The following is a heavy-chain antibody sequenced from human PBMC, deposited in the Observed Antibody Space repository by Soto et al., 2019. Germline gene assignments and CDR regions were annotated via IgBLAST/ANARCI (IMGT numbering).Heavy chain of an antibody. Sequence: GGSLRLSCAVSGFYFNNYGINWVRQAPGKGLEWVSSVSKSDYTYYSDSVKGRFTISRDNAKNSVSLQMNSLRPEDTAVYYCARDRAGTTTGWFDPWGQGTLVTVSS. CDR1: GFYFNNYG. V-gene: IGHV3-21*04. CDR2: VSKSDYT. D-gene: IGHD1-7*01. J-gene: IGHJ5*02. CDR3: ARDRAGTTTGWFDP.